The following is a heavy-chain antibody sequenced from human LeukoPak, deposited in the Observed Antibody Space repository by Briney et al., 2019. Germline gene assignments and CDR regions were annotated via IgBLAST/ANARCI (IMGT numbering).Heavy chain of an antibody. D-gene: IGHD2-8*01. CDR1: GYTLTELS. CDR3: ATSDPEFSPKPNVDH. Sequence: ASVKVSCKVSGYTLTELSMHWVRQAPGRGLEWMGGFDPEDVETLYEQKFQGRITVTEDTITDTAYMELSSLRPEDTAVYFCATSDPEFSPKPNVDHWGQGTLVTVSS. V-gene: IGHV1-24*01. CDR2: FDPEDVET. J-gene: IGHJ4*02.